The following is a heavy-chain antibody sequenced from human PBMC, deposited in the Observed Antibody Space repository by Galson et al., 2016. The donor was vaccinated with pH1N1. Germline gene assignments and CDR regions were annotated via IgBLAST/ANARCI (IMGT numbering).Heavy chain of an antibody. Sequence: SVKVSCKAAGYSVTRYYMHWVRQAPGRGLEWMGIIDPSDGTTTYSEKFQGRISLTRDTSTNSVYMELTTLRPDDSATYFCARRYFLDYWGQGTLATVSS. CDR2: IDPSDGTT. CDR3: ARRYFLDY. CDR1: GYSVTRYY. V-gene: IGHV1-46*01. J-gene: IGHJ4*02.